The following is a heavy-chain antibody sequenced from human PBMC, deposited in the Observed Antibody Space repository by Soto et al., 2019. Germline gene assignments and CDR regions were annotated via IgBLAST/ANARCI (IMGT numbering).Heavy chain of an antibody. CDR3: VRHFVAVVIKGWGY. D-gene: IGHD3-10*01. CDR2: MYHSGST. Sequence: SDTLSLTCAVSGGSISSGGYSWSWIRQPPGKGLEWIGYMYHSGSTYYNPSLKSRVTISIDRSKNQFSLKLSSVTAADTAVYYCVRHFVAVVIKGWGYWGQGKLVTVSS. CDR1: GGSISSGGYS. V-gene: IGHV4-30-2*01. J-gene: IGHJ4*02.